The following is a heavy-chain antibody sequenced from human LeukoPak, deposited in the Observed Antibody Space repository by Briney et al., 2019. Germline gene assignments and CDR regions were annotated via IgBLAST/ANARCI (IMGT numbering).Heavy chain of an antibody. J-gene: IGHJ4*02. Sequence: SSETLSLTCTVSGGSISSYYWSWIRQPPGHGLEWVGYIYYSASTTSNPSLNRRLTISVDTSKSQFSLKLSSVTAADTAVYYCARGGYNWALFDFWGQGTLVTVSS. CDR1: GGSISSYY. D-gene: IGHD1-1*01. CDR2: IYYSAST. V-gene: IGHV4-59*01. CDR3: ARGGYNWALFDF.